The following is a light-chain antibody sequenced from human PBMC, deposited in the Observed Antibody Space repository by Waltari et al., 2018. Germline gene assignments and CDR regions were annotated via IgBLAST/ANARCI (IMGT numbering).Light chain of an antibody. CDR2: HSS. Sequence: EIVLTQSPATLSLSPGERATLSCRASQNIGVYLVWYQQRCGQAPRLLIYHSSTRAIGIPVRFSGSGSGTDFTLTISSLEPEDFAVYYCQYRSNGPPITFGQGTRLEIK. J-gene: IGKJ5*01. CDR3: QYRSNGPPIT. CDR1: QNIGVY. V-gene: IGKV3-11*01.